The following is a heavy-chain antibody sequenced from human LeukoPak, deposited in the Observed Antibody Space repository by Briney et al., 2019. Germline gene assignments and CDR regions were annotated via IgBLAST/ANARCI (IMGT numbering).Heavy chain of an antibody. Sequence: PSETLSLTCTVAGGSISSYYWSWVRQPPGKGLGWIGYIYYSGSTNYDPSLKSRVTISVDTSKNQFSLKLSSVTAAETAVYYCARAYYDSSGYYSRGYYYGMDVWGQGTTVTVSS. V-gene: IGHV4-59*01. CDR1: GGSISSYY. D-gene: IGHD3-22*01. J-gene: IGHJ6*02. CDR2: IYYSGST. CDR3: ARAYYDSSGYYSRGYYYGMDV.